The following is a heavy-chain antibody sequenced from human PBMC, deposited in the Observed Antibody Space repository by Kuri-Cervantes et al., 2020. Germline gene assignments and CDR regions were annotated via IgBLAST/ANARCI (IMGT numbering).Heavy chain of an antibody. D-gene: IGHD3-22*01. J-gene: IGHJ4*02. CDR2: IYSGGST. V-gene: IGHV3-66*02. CDR3: ARGGVEWDYDSSGESYYFDY. CDR1: GFSFSSYG. Sequence: GESLKISCADSGFSFSSYGMSWVRQAPGKGLEWVSVIYSGGSTYYADSVKGRFTISRDNSKNTLYLQMNSLRAEDTAVYYCARGGVEWDYDSSGESYYFDYWGQGTLVTVSS.